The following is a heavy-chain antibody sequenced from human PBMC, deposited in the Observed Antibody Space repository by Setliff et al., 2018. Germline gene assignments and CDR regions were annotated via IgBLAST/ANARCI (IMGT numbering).Heavy chain of an antibody. CDR3: ARDRAAAGCTSASCYSSGWFDS. V-gene: IGHV4-59*11. Sequence: ASETLSLTCTVSGDSISTLYWSWIRQSPGKGLEWIAYSYYSGSTNYNPSLKSLATISIDTSKNQVSLRLTSVTGADTAIYYCARDRAAAGCTSASCYSSGWFDSWGHGTLVTVSS. J-gene: IGHJ5*01. D-gene: IGHD2-2*01. CDR2: SYYSGST. CDR1: GDSISTLY.